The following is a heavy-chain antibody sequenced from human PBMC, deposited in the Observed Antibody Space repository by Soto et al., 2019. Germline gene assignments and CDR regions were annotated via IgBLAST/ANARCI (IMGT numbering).Heavy chain of an antibody. V-gene: IGHV4-39*01. CDR3: ARHDPLPGYIWGSHPESYMVI. J-gene: IGHJ6*03. D-gene: IGHD3-16*01. CDR2: IYYSGST. CDR1: GGSISSSSYY. Sequence: SETISLTCTVSGGSISSSSYYWGWIRQPPGKGLEWIGSIYYSGSTYYIPSLKSRVTISVDTSKNHFSLKLSSVTAADTAVYYCARHDPLPGYIWGSHPESYMVIWGKGTTVTVSS.